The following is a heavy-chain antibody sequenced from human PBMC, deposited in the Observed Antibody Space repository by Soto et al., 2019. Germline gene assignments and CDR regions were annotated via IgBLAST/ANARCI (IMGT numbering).Heavy chain of an antibody. J-gene: IGHJ4*02. CDR1: GYAFSFG. D-gene: IGHD3-10*01. CDR3: ATYYFGSGSYYRFDN. V-gene: IGHV1-18*01. CDR2: ISASDGST. Sequence: ASVKVSCKASGYAFSFGFSWVRQAPGQGLEWMGWISASDGSTNSAQKFRGRISLTTDTSTNAAYMDLLSLTSDDTAVYFCATYYFGSGSYYRFDNWGQGTLVTVSS.